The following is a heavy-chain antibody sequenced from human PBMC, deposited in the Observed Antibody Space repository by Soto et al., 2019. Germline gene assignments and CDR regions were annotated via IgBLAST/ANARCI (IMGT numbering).Heavy chain of an antibody. CDR2: ISGSGGIT. V-gene: IGHV3-23*01. D-gene: IGHD6-19*01. J-gene: IGHJ4*02. CDR1: EFMFINYA. Sequence: PGGSLRLSCASSEFMFINYAMNWVRQAPGKGLEWVSAISGSGGITYYADSVKGRFTISRDNSKNTLYLQMNSLRAEDTAVYYCAKAEKSSAVAGYFDSWGQGTLVTVSS. CDR3: AKAEKSSAVAGYFDS.